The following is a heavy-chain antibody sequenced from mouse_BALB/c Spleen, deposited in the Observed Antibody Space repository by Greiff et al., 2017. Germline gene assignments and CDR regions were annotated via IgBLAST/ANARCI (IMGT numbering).Heavy chain of an antibody. V-gene: IGHV1S81*02. CDR1: GYTFTSYW. D-gene: IGHD1-1*01. Sequence: QVQLQQPGAELVKPGASVKLSCKASGYTFTSYWMHWVKQRPGQGLEWIGEINPSNGRTNYNEKFKSKATLTVDKSSSTAYMQLSSLTSEDSAVYYCAREGATVRRYVDVWGAGTTVTVSS. J-gene: IGHJ1*01. CDR3: AREGATVRRYVDV. CDR2: INPSNGRT.